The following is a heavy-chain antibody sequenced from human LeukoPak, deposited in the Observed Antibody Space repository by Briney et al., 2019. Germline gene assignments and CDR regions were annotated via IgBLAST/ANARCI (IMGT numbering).Heavy chain of an antibody. CDR2: IYPADSDI. CDR1: GYSINNYW. CDR3: ARHKPYYGSGSYVGPFDY. V-gene: IGHV5-51*01. D-gene: IGHD3-10*01. Sequence: GESLKISCKGSGYSINNYWSGWVRQMPGKGLEWMGIIYPADSDIRYSPSFQGQVTISADKSISTAYLQWSSLKASDTAMYYCARHKPYYGSGSYVGPFDYWGQGTLVTVSS. J-gene: IGHJ4*02.